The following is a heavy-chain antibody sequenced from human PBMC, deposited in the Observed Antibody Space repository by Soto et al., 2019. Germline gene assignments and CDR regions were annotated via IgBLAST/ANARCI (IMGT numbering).Heavy chain of an antibody. D-gene: IGHD6-13*01. Sequence: GGSLRLSCAVSGFTFSSYAMSWARQAPGKGLEWVSSISASGGGRYYGDSVKGRFTISRDNSKNTLYLQMNSLKTEDTAVYYCARIEEAAGLGYWRQGTLVTVSS. CDR2: ISASGGGR. J-gene: IGHJ4*02. CDR3: ARIEEAAGLGY. CDR1: GFTFSSYA. V-gene: IGHV3-23*01.